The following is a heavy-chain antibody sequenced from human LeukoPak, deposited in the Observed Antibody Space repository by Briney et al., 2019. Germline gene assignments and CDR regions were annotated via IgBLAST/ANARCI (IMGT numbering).Heavy chain of an antibody. CDR2: ISYDGSNK. Sequence: GGSLRLSCAASGFTFSSYAMHWVRQAPGKGLEWVAVISYDGSNKYYADSVKGRFTISRDNSKNTLYLQMNSLRAEDTAVYYCASAPFYYDSGGYYTDQFHYGMDVWGQGTTVTVSS. CDR3: ASAPFYYDSGGYYTDQFHYGMDV. D-gene: IGHD3-22*01. V-gene: IGHV3-30-3*01. J-gene: IGHJ6*02. CDR1: GFTFSSYA.